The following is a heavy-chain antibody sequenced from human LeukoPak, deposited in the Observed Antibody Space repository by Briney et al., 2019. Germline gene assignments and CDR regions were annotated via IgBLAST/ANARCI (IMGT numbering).Heavy chain of an antibody. CDR2: INHSGST. CDR1: GGSISSGDYY. J-gene: IGHJ5*02. D-gene: IGHD3-22*01. Sequence: SETLSLTCTVSGGSISSGDYYWSWIRQPPGKGLEWIGEINHSGSTNYNPSLKSRVTISVDTSKNQFSLKLSSVTAADTAVYYCARGALRITMIVVVKNWFDPWGQGTLVTVSS. V-gene: IGHV4-39*07. CDR3: ARGALRITMIVVVKNWFDP.